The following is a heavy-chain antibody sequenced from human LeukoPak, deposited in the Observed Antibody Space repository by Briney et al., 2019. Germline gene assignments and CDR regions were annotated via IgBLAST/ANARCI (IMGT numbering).Heavy chain of an antibody. CDR2: ISSSGSTI. CDR3: ARSRDCSGGSCYSCYYDYYMDV. Sequence: PGGSMRLSCAASGFTFSSYEMNWVRQAPGKGLEWVSYISSSGSTIYYADSVKGRFTISRDNAKNSLYLQMNSLRAEDTAVYYCARSRDCSGGSCYSCYYDYYMDVWGKGTTVTVSS. V-gene: IGHV3-48*03. J-gene: IGHJ6*03. CDR1: GFTFSSYE. D-gene: IGHD2-15*01.